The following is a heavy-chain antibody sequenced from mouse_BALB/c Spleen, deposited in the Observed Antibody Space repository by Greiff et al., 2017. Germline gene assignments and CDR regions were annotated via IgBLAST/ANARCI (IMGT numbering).Heavy chain of an antibody. D-gene: IGHD2-12*01. Sequence: QVQLKQSGAELVRPGTSVKVSCKASGYAFTNYLIEWVKQRPGQGLEWIGVINPGSGGTNYNEKFKGKATLTADKSSSTAYMQLSSLTSDDSAVYFCARIVNYYAMDYWGQGTSVTVSS. CDR1: GYAFTNYL. J-gene: IGHJ4*01. CDR3: ARIVNYYAMDY. V-gene: IGHV1-54*01. CDR2: INPGSGGT.